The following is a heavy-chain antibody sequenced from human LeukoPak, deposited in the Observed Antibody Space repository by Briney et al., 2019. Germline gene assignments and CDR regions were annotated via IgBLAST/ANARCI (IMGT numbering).Heavy chain of an antibody. J-gene: IGHJ4*02. Sequence: GGSLRLSCAASGFTFSSSAMSWVRQAPGKGLEWVSAISNNGGYTYYADSVQGRFTISRDNSKSKLCLQMNSLRAEDTAVYYCAKQLGYCSDGSCYFPYWGQGTLVTVSS. CDR1: GFTFSSSA. CDR2: ISNNGGYT. D-gene: IGHD2-15*01. CDR3: AKQLGYCSDGSCYFPY. V-gene: IGHV3-23*01.